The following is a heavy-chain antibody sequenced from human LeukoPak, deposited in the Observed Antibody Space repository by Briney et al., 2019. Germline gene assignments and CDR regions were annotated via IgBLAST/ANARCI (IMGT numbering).Heavy chain of an antibody. Sequence: PGGSLRLSCAASGFTFNSYAMSWVRQAPGKGLEWVSIISGSGGSTYYADSVKGRFTISSDKSKNTLYLQMNSLRVEDTAVYYCATLAAAGEYFQHWGQGTLVTVSS. CDR3: ATLAAAGEYFQH. CDR1: GFTFNSYA. D-gene: IGHD6-13*01. J-gene: IGHJ1*01. V-gene: IGHV3-23*01. CDR2: ISGSGGST.